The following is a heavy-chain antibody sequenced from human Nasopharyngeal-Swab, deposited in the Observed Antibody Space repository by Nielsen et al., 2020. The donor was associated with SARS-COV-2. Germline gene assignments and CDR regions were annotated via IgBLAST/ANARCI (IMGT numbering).Heavy chain of an antibody. D-gene: IGHD4-11*01. Sequence: GSLRLSCTVSGGPISGYYWSWIRQPPGKGLECIGYIYYSGSTNYNPSLKSRVTISLDTSKNQFSLKLSSVTAADTAVYYCARSPSLLSTVTTGWFDPWGQGTLVTVSS. CDR2: IYYSGST. J-gene: IGHJ5*02. CDR3: ARSPSLLSTVTTGWFDP. V-gene: IGHV4-59*13. CDR1: GGPISGYY.